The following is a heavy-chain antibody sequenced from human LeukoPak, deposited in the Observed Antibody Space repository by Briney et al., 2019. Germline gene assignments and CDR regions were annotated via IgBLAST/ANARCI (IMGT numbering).Heavy chain of an antibody. CDR2: ISGSGGGT. V-gene: IGHV3-23*01. Sequence: PGGSLRLSCAVSGFTFSSYAMSWVRQAPGKGLEWVSAISGSGGGTFYADSVKGRFTFSRDNSKNTLYLQMNSLRAEDTAVYYCARRAGAYSHPYDYWGQGTLVTVSS. D-gene: IGHD4/OR15-4a*01. CDR1: GFTFSSYA. J-gene: IGHJ4*02. CDR3: ARRAGAYSHPYDY.